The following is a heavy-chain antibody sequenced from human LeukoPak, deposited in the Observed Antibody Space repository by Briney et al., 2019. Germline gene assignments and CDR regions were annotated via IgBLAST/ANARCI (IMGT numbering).Heavy chain of an antibody. Sequence: PGGSLRLSCAASGFTFSSYGMHWVRQAPGKGLEWVAVISFDGSNKYYADSVKGRFTISRDNSKNTLYLQMNSLRAEDTAVYYCARVVAVAGTDQFDYWGQGTLVTVSS. V-gene: IGHV3-30*03. CDR3: ARVVAVAGTDQFDY. CDR2: ISFDGSNK. D-gene: IGHD6-19*01. J-gene: IGHJ4*02. CDR1: GFTFSSYG.